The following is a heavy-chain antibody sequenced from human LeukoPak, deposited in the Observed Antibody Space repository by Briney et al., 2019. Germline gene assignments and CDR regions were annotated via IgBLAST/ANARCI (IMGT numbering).Heavy chain of an antibody. CDR1: GYSFSNHW. V-gene: IGHV5-51*01. Sequence: PGESLKISCKGSGYSFSNHWIGWVRQMPGKGLEWMGVIYPGDSDARYSPSFQGQVTISAAKSISTAYLQWSSLKASDTALYYCTRRDDSGSYLAGWFDPWGQGTLVTVSS. D-gene: IGHD3-10*01. CDR2: IYPGDSDA. CDR3: TRRDDSGSYLAGWFDP. J-gene: IGHJ5*02.